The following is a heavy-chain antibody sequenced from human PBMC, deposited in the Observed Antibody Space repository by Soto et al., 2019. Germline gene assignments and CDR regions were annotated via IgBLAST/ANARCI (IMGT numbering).Heavy chain of an antibody. D-gene: IGHD6-13*01. CDR2: IYHSGST. V-gene: IGHV4-30-2*01. CDR1: GGSISSGGYS. Sequence: QLQLQESGSGLVKPSQTLSLTCAVSGGSISSGGYSWSWIRQPPGKGLEWIGYIYHSGSTYYNPSLKSRVTISVDRSKNQFSLKLSSVTAADTAVYYCARAIYSSSWYVWGNWGQGTLVTVSS. J-gene: IGHJ4*02. CDR3: ARAIYSSSWYVWGN.